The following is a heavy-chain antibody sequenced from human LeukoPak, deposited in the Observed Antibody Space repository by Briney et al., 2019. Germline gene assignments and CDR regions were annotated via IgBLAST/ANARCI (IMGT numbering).Heavy chain of an antibody. D-gene: IGHD5-18*01. CDR3: AREGYSYGYAGGTFDY. J-gene: IGHJ4*02. CDR2: IIPILGIA. Sequence: ASVKVSCKPSGYTFTAYYLHWVRQAPGQGLEWMGRIIPILGIANYAQKFQGRVTITADKSTSTAYMELSSLRSEDTAVYYCAREGYSYGYAGGTFDYWGQGTLVTVSS. V-gene: IGHV1-69*04. CDR1: GYTFTAYY.